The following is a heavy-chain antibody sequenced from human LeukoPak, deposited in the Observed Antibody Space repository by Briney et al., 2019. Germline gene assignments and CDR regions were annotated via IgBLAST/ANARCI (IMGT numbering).Heavy chain of an antibody. CDR1: GFTFSSYG. D-gene: IGHD3-10*01. CDR3: AKALSYYYGSGSYSYYFDY. CDR2: ISYDGSNK. Sequence: PGRSLRLSCAASGFTFSSYGMHWVRQAPGKGLEWVADISYDGSNKHYADSVKGRFTISRDNSKNTLYLQMNSLRAEDTAVYYCAKALSYYYGSGSYSYYFDYWGQGTLVTVSS. J-gene: IGHJ4*02. V-gene: IGHV3-30*18.